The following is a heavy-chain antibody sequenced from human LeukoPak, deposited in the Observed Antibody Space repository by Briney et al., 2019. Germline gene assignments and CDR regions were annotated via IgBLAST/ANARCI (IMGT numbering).Heavy chain of an antibody. CDR2: IYYSGST. V-gene: IGHV4-39*01. Sequence: SETLSLTCTVSGGSISSSSYYWGWIRQPPGKGLEWIGSIYYSGSTYYNPSLKSRVTISADTSKNQFSLKLSSVTAADTAVYYCARPRSLRDAFDIWGQGTMVTVSS. J-gene: IGHJ3*02. CDR1: GGSISSSSYY. CDR3: ARPRSLRDAFDI.